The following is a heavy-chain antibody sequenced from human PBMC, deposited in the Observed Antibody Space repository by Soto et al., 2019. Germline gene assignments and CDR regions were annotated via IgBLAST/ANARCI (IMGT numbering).Heavy chain of an antibody. CDR2: IKQDGREK. J-gene: IGHJ3*01. Sequence: GGSLRLSCAASGFTFSSYWMSWVRQAPGKGLEWVANIKQDGREKYYVDSVKGRFTISRDNAKNSLYLQMNSLRAEETAVYYCERAGGGSLAFDLWGQGTMVTVSS. D-gene: IGHD1-26*01. CDR1: GFTFSSYW. CDR3: ERAGGGSLAFDL. V-gene: IGHV3-7*03.